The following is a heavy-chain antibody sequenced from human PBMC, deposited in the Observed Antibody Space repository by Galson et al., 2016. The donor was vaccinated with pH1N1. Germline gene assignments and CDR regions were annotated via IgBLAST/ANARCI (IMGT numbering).Heavy chain of an antibody. CDR2: FYYSGGT. J-gene: IGHJ3*02. V-gene: IGHV4-59*01. CDR1: GGSISDYY. CDR3: ASAGYSSNWYGIVALGI. D-gene: IGHD6-13*01. Sequence: ETLSLTCTVSGGSISDYYWSWIRQPPGKGLEWIGYFYYSGGTNYNPSLKSRITISVDTSRNKLSLRLSSVTAADTAVYYCASAGYSSNWYGIVALGIWGQGTLVTVSS.